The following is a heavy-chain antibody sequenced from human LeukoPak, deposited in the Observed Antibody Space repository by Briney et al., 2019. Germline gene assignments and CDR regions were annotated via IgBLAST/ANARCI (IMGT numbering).Heavy chain of an antibody. J-gene: IGHJ4*02. CDR1: GFTFSSYA. D-gene: IGHD2-21*01. Sequence: GGSLRLSCAASGFTFSSYAMHWVRQAPGKGLEWVAVISYDGSNKYYADSVKGRFTISRDNSKNTLYLQMNSLRAEDTAVYYCARGEGRGTYCGGDCYPPDYYFDYWGQGTLVTVSS. CDR2: ISYDGSNK. CDR3: ARGEGRGTYCGGDCYPPDYYFDY. V-gene: IGHV3-30-3*01.